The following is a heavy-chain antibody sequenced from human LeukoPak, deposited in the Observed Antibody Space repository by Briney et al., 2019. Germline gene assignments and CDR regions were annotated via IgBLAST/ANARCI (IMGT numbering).Heavy chain of an antibody. CDR2: INSDGSST. CDR3: ARRAPSHDFDD. CDR1: GFTFRSYW. V-gene: IGHV3-74*01. Sequence: GGSLRLSCAASGFTFRSYWMHWVRQAPGKGLVWVSRINSDGSSTSYADSVKGRFTISRDNAKNSLYLQMNSLRVEDTALYYCARRAPSHDFDDWGQGTLVTVSS. J-gene: IGHJ4*02.